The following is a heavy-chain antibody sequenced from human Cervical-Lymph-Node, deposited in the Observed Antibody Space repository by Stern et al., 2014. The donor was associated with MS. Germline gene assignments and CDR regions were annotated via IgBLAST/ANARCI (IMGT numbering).Heavy chain of an antibody. CDR3: ARPVYNYGWFDP. J-gene: IGHJ5*02. Sequence: QVQLVQSGGGVVQPGRSLRLSCAASGFSLSTYGLHWVRQAPGKGLEGVAVIWNDGFTKYYADSVQGRFTVSRDISKNTLYLQMNSLRAEDTAVYYCARPVYNYGWFDPWGQGTLVIVSS. CDR2: IWNDGFTK. D-gene: IGHD1-20*01. CDR1: GFSLSTYG. V-gene: IGHV3-33*01.